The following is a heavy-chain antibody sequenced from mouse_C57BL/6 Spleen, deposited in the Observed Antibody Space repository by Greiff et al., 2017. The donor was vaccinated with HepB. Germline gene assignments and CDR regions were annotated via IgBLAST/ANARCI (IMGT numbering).Heavy chain of an antibody. V-gene: IGHV5-17*01. CDR2: ISSGSSTI. CDR3: ARHNYSWYMDD. D-gene: IGHD1-3*01. J-gene: IGHJ1*03. Sequence: EVKLVESGGGLVKPGGSLKLSCAASGFTFSAYGMLWVRQAPEKGLELVAYISSGSSTIYYADTVKGRLTISRNNAKNTLFLQMTSLRSEDTAMYYCARHNYSWYMDDWGKGTTVTVSS. CDR1: GFTFSAYG.